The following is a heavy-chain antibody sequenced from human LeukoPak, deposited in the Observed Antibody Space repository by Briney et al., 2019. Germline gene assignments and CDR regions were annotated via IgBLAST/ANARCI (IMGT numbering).Heavy chain of an antibody. J-gene: IGHJ4*02. CDR2: ISAYNGNT. Sequence: ASVKVSCKASGYTFTSYDFSWVRQAPGQGLEWMGWISAYNGNTNYAQKLQGRVTMTTDTSTYTAYMELRSLRSDDTAVYYCARISGYYYDSGAFDYWGQGTLVSVSS. CDR1: GYTFTSYD. CDR3: ARISGYYYDSGAFDY. D-gene: IGHD3-22*01. V-gene: IGHV1-18*01.